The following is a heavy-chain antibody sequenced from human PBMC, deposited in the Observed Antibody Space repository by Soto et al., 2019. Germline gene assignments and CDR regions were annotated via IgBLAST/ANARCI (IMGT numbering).Heavy chain of an antibody. CDR3: ARLQYTVVTALDI. J-gene: IGHJ3*02. CDR1: GVSIGSRL. Sequence: TLSLTCSVSGVSIGSRLWSWIRQAPGKGPELVGYIYHTVNTNYNPALKSRVTISMDTSENQLSLQLSSVTAADTAVYYCARLQYTVVTALDIWGQGTMVT. CDR2: IYHTVNT. D-gene: IGHD2-15*01. V-gene: IGHV4-59*11.